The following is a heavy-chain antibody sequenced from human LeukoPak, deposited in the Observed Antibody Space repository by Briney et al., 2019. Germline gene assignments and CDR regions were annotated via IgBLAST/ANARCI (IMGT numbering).Heavy chain of an antibody. CDR2: INPNSGGA. V-gene: IGHV1-2*02. D-gene: IGHD6-13*01. CDR1: EYTFTGYY. J-gene: IGHJ6*03. CDR3: ARDAIAAAGTQLPYYYYYMDV. Sequence: ASVKVSCKASEYTFTGYYMHWVRQAPGQGLEWMGWINPNSGGANYAQKFQGRVTMTRDTSISTAYMELSRLRSDDTAVYYCARDAIAAAGTQLPYYYYYMDVWGKGTTVTISS.